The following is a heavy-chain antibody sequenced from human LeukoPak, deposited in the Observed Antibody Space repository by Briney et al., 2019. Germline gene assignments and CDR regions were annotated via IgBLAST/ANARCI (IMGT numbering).Heavy chain of an antibody. CDR3: ARDQDGGKYYYESSGYSH. D-gene: IGHD3-22*01. CDR2: ISSGGHI. CDR1: GFTFSSYG. Sequence: PGESLRLSCAASGFTFSSYGLNWVRQAPGKGLECVSTISSGGHIYYEDSVKGRFTISRDNAKNSLYLQMNSLRAEDMAVYYCARDQDGGKYYYESSGYSHWGQGILVTVSS. V-gene: IGHV3-21*01. J-gene: IGHJ4*02.